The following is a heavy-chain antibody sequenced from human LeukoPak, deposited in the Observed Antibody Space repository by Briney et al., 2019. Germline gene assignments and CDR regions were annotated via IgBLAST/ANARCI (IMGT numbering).Heavy chain of an antibody. V-gene: IGHV1-69-2*01. D-gene: IGHD1-26*01. Sequence: GASVKVSCKASGYTFTDYYMHWVQQAPGKGLEWMGRVDPEDGETIYAEKFQGRVTITADTSTDTAYMELSSLRSEDTAVYYCVRSARYYYYYMDVWGKGTTVTVSS. J-gene: IGHJ6*03. CDR1: GYTFTDYY. CDR3: VRSARYYYYYMDV. CDR2: VDPEDGET.